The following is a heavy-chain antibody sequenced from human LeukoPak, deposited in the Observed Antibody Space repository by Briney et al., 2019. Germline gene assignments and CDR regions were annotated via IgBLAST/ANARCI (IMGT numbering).Heavy chain of an antibody. V-gene: IGHV4-61*01. Sequence: SDTLSLTCTVSGGPMSSSTYYWSWIRQPPGKALEWIGYLSYSGSTNYNPSLKSRVTISIDTSKNQFSLRLSSVTAADTAVYYCARDLGAAIFGGLGGMDAWGKGSTATVSS. CDR3: ARDLGAAIFGGLGGMDA. D-gene: IGHD3-3*01. J-gene: IGHJ6*04. CDR2: LSYSGST. CDR1: GGPMSSSTYY.